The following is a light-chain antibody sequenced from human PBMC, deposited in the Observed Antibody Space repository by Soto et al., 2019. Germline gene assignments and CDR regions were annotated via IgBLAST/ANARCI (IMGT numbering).Light chain of an antibody. V-gene: IGLV2-8*01. Sequence: QSALTQPPSASGSLGQSVTISCTGTSSDVGGYNHVSWYQQHPGTAPKLLIYDVSHRPSGVPDRFSGSKSGNTASLTVSGLQADDEVDYYCSSYAGSNSLIFGTGTKVTVL. J-gene: IGLJ1*01. CDR1: SSDVGGYNH. CDR3: SSYAGSNSLI. CDR2: DVS.